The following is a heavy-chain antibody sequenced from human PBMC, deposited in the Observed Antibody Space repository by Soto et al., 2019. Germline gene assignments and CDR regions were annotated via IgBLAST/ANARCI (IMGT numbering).Heavy chain of an antibody. D-gene: IGHD1-20*01. Sequence: QVQLVQSGAEVKTPGSSVKVSCKSSGGTFSSYAISWVRQAPGQGLEWMGGIIPIFGTANYAQKFQGRVTIISDESTSTAYIEVRILSSEYTTVYYCAISPADVHNWNKWYFDLCGRGTLVTV. CDR2: IIPIFGTA. V-gene: IGHV1-69*01. CDR1: GGTFSSYA. CDR3: AISPADVHNWNKWYFDL. J-gene: IGHJ2*01.